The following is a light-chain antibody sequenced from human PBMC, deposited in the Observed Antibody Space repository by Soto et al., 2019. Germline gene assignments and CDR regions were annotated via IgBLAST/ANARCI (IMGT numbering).Light chain of an antibody. Sequence: EIVLTQSPGTLSLSPGERATLSCRASQSVSSSYLAWYQQKPGQAPRLLIYGASSRATGIPDRFSGSGSGTDFTLDISRLEPEDFALYYCQQYGSSPPWTFGQGTKVEIK. V-gene: IGKV3-20*01. CDR1: QSVSSSY. J-gene: IGKJ1*01. CDR3: QQYGSSPPWT. CDR2: GAS.